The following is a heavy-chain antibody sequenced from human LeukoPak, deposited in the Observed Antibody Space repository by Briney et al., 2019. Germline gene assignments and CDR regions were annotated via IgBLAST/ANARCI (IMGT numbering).Heavy chain of an antibody. J-gene: IGHJ3*02. V-gene: IGHV3-21*04. CDR1: GFTFNTYS. Sequence: PGGSLRLSCEASGFTFNTYSMNWARQAPGKGLEWVSSIDSSGGYMFYADSVKGRFTISRDNSKNTLYLQMNSLRAEDTAVYYCAKVRDAFAARPIDAFDIWGQGTMVTVSS. CDR3: AKVRDAFAARPIDAFDI. CDR2: IDSSGGYM. D-gene: IGHD6-6*01.